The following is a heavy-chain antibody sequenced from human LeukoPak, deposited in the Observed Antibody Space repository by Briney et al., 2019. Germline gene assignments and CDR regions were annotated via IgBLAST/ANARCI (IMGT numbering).Heavy chain of an antibody. CDR1: GYTFTDYN. J-gene: IGHJ4*02. V-gene: IGHV1-2*02. CDR3: ARDLGISELWLAYFDY. Sequence: ASVKVSCKSSGYTFTDYNIHWVRQAPGQGLEWMGWIITNSGGTNYAQKFQARVTMTRDTSISTAYMELSRLRSDDTAMYYCARDLGISELWLAYFDYWGQGTLVTVSS. D-gene: IGHD5-18*01. CDR2: IITNSGGT.